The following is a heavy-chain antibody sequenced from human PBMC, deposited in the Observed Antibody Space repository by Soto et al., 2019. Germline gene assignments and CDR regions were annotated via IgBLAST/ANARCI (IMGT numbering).Heavy chain of an antibody. CDR1: GFTFSSYA. V-gene: IGHV3-23*01. D-gene: IGHD1-26*01. CDR3: AKIVVGAYLAGPPTYFDY. J-gene: IGHJ4*02. Sequence: EVQLLESGGGLVQPGGSLRLSCAASGFTFSSYAMSWVRQAPGKGLEWVSAISGSGGSTYYADSVKGRFTISSDNSKNTLYLQMNSLRAEDTAVYYCAKIVVGAYLAGPPTYFDYWGQGTLVTVSS. CDR2: ISGSGGST.